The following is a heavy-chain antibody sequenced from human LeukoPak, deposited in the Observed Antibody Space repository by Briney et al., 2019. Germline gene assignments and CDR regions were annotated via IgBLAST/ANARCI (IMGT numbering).Heavy chain of an antibody. CDR1: GGTFSSYA. V-gene: IGHV1-69*04. D-gene: IGHD3-10*01. CDR3: ARIREDLWFGELG. Sequence: GASVKVSCKASGGTFSSYAISWVRQAPGQGLEWMGRIIPILGIANYAQKFQGRVTITADKSTSTAYMELSGLRSEDTAVYYCARIREDLWFGELGWGQGTLVTVSS. CDR2: IIPILGIA. J-gene: IGHJ4*02.